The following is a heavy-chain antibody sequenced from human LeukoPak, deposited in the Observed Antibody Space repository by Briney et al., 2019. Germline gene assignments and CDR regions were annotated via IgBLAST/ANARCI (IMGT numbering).Heavy chain of an antibody. J-gene: IGHJ4*02. CDR2: IKQDGSEK. CDR3: ARDTAGNDY. D-gene: IGHD6-13*01. V-gene: IGHV3-7*03. CDR1: GFTFSSYW. Sequence: GGSLRLSCAASGFTFSSYWMGWVRQAPGKGLEWVANIKQDGSEKYYVDSVKGRFTISRDNAKNSLYLQLNSLRAEDTAIYYCARDTAGNDYWGQGTLVTVSS.